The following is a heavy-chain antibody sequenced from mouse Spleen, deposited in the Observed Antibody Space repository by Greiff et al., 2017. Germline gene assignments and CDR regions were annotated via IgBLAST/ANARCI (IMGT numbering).Heavy chain of an antibody. V-gene: IGHV14-4*01. CDR2: IDPENGDT. CDR3: TLGQFDY. CDR1: GFNIKDDY. D-gene: IGHD3-1*01. J-gene: IGHJ2*01. Sequence: EVQLQQSGAELVRPGASVKLSCTASGFNIKDDYMHWVKQRPEQGLEWIGWIDPENGDTEYASKFQGKATITADTSSNTAYLQLSSLTSEDTAVYYCTLGQFDYWGQGTTLTVSS.